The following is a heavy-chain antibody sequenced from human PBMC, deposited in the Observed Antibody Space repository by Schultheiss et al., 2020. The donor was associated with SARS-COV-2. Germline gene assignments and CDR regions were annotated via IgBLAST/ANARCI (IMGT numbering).Heavy chain of an antibody. J-gene: IGHJ4*02. V-gene: IGHV5-51*01. CDR3: ARPEVGATSPFDY. D-gene: IGHD1-26*01. CDR1: GYSFTSYW. Sequence: KVSCKGSGYSFTSYWIGWVRQMPGKGLEWMGIIYPGDSDTRYSPSFQGQVTISADKSISTAYLQWSSLKASDTAMYYCARPEVGATSPFDYWGQGTLVTVSS. CDR2: IYPGDSDT.